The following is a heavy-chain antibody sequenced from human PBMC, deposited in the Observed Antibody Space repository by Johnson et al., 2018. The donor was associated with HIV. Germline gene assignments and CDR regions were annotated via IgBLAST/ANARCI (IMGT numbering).Heavy chain of an antibody. CDR2: IRYDGSNK. V-gene: IGHV3-30*02. J-gene: IGHJ3*01. Sequence: QVQVVESGGGLVQPGGSLRLSCAASGFTFSSYGMHWVRQAPGKGLEWVAFIRYDGSNKYYADSVEGRFTISRDNSKNILYLQMNSLIPEDTAVYYCARERFSDMLTGYHAFDGWGQGTMVTVSS. D-gene: IGHD3-9*01. CDR3: ARERFSDMLTGYHAFDG. CDR1: GFTFSSYG.